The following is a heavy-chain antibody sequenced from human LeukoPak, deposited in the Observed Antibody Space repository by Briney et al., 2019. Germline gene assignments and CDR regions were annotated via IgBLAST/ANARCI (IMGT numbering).Heavy chain of an antibody. CDR1: GYTFTSYY. Sequence: ASVKVSCKASGYTFTSYYMRWVRQAPGQGLEWMGWMNPNSGNAGYAQKFQGRVTMTRNTSISTAYMELSSLRSEDTAVYYCPRRYQWLVYQYYYYGMDVRGQGTTGTVS. J-gene: IGHJ6*02. CDR2: MNPNSGNA. D-gene: IGHD6-19*01. V-gene: IGHV1-8*02. CDR3: PRRYQWLVYQYYYYGMDV.